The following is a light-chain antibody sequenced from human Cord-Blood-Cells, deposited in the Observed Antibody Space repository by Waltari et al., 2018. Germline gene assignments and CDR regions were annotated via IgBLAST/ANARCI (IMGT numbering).Light chain of an antibody. J-gene: IGLJ3*02. Sequence: NFMLTQPHSVSESPGKTVTISCTRSSGSLASNYGQWYQQRPGSAPTTVIYEDNQRPSGVPDRFSGSIDSSSNSASLTISGLKTEDEADYYCQSYDSSNQVFGGGTKLTVL. CDR2: EDN. CDR1: SGSLASNY. V-gene: IGLV6-57*03. CDR3: QSYDSSNQV.